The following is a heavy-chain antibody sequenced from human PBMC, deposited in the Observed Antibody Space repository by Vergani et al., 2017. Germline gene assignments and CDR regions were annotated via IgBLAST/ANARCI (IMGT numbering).Heavy chain of an antibody. J-gene: IGHJ5*02. CDR3: ARVEVVPAHRYNWFDP. V-gene: IGHV1-2*04. CDR1: GYTFTGYY. CDR2: INPNSGGT. Sequence: QVQLVQSGAEVKKPGASVKVSCKASGYTFTGYYMHWVRQAPGQGLEWMGWINPNSGGTNYAQKFQGWVTMTRDTSISTAYMELRSLRSDDTAVYYCARVEVVPAHRYNWFDPWGQGTLVTVSS. D-gene: IGHD2-2*01.